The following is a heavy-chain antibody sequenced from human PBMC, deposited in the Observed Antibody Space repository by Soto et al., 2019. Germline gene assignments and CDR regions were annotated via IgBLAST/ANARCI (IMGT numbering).Heavy chain of an antibody. V-gene: IGHV1-69*01. CDR2: IIPIFDSR. Sequence: QVQLVQSGAEVKKPGSSVKVSCKASRDTFSKYAFNWVRQAPGQGLEWMGWIIPIFDSRNYAEKFQGRVTITADESTSTAYMELRSLRFEDTAVYYCVRGETNLGVWGQGTTVTVSS. CDR3: VRGETNLGV. D-gene: IGHD2-8*01. J-gene: IGHJ6*02. CDR1: RDTFSKYA.